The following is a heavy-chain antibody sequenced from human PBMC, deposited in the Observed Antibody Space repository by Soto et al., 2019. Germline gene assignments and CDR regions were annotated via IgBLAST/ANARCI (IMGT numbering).Heavy chain of an antibody. D-gene: IGHD2-2*01. V-gene: IGHV4-59*01. J-gene: IGHJ3*02. CDR3: ARDHRRGYCSSTSCSDAFDI. Sequence: KTSETLSLTCTDSGGSISSYYWSWIRQPPRKGLEWIGYIYYSGSTNYNPSLKSRVTISVDTSKNQFSLKLSSVTAADTAVYYCARDHRRGYCSSTSCSDAFDIWGQGTMVTVS. CDR2: IYYSGST. CDR1: GGSISSYY.